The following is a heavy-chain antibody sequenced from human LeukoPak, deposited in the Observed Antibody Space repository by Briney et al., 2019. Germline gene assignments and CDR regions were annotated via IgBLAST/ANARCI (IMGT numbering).Heavy chain of an antibody. CDR1: GFTFSSYG. CDR2: ISYDGSNK. J-gene: IGHJ4*02. V-gene: IGHV3-30*18. CDR3: AKDWRLDDY. D-gene: IGHD6-19*01. Sequence: GGSLRLSCAASGFTFSSYGMHWVRQAPGKGLEWVAVISYDGSNKSYGDSVKGRFTISRDNSENTLYLQMNSLRPEDTAVYYCAKDWRLDDYWGQGTLVTVSP.